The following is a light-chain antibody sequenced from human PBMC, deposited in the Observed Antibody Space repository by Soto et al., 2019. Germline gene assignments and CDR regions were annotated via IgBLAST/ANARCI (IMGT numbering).Light chain of an antibody. CDR1: SSDVGSYNF. Sequence: QSVLTQPASVSGSPGQSITISCTGTSSDVGSYNFVSWYQHHPGKAPKLMIYDVTNRPSGVSNRFSGSKSGNTASLTISGLQAEDEADYHCSSKTSSSTLYVFGTGTKLTFL. J-gene: IGLJ1*01. CDR2: DVT. V-gene: IGLV2-14*03. CDR3: SSKTSSSTLYV.